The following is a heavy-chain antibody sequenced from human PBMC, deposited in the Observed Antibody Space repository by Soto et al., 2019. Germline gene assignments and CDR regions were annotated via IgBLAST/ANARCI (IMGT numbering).Heavy chain of an antibody. V-gene: IGHV4-34*01. Sequence: QVQLQQWGAGLLKPSETLSLTCAVYGWSFSGYYWSCIRQPPGKGLELIGEINHSGITNYNPSLKSRVNISVDTSKKQFSLKLSSVTAADTAVYYCARNTANDYGVDYWGQGTLVTVSS. CDR2: INHSGIT. CDR1: GWSFSGYY. J-gene: IGHJ4*02. D-gene: IGHD4-17*01. CDR3: ARNTANDYGVDY.